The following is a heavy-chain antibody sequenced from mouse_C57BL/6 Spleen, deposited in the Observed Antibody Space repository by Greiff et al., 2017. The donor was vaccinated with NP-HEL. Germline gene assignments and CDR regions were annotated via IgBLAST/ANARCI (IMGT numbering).Heavy chain of an antibody. CDR3: ARSGNYPGYAMDY. D-gene: IGHD2-1*01. CDR2: IYPSDSET. V-gene: IGHV1-61*01. CDR1: GYTFTSYW. Sequence: QVQLQQPGAELVRPGSSVKLSCKASGYTFTSYWMDWVKQRPGQGLEWIGNIYPSDSETHYNQKFKDKATLTVDKSSSTAYMQLSSLTSEDSAVYYCARSGNYPGYAMDYWGQGTSVTVSS. J-gene: IGHJ4*01.